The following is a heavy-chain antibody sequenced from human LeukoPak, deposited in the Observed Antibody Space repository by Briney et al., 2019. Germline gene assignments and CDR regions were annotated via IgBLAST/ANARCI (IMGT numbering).Heavy chain of an antibody. CDR1: GYTFTGYY. D-gene: IGHD6-19*01. CDR2: INPNSGGT. Sequence: ASVKVSCKASGYTFTGYYMHWVRQAPGQGLEWMGWINPNSGGTNYAQKFQGRVTLTRDTSISTAYMELSRLRSDDTAVYYCARDGRIAVAGGYYYYYYMDVWGKGTTVTVS. J-gene: IGHJ6*03. V-gene: IGHV1-2*02. CDR3: ARDGRIAVAGGYYYYYYMDV.